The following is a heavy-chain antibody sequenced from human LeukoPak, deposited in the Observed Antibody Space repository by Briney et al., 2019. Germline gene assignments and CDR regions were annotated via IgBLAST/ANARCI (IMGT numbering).Heavy chain of an antibody. V-gene: IGHV3-74*01. CDR3: ARDSARSWWFDP. J-gene: IGHJ5*02. CDR2: INSDGSST. Sequence: GGSLRLSCAASGFAFSSYWMHWVRQAPGKGLVWVSRINSDGSSTSYADSVKGRFTISRDNAKNTLYLQMNSLRAEDTAVYYCARDSARSWWFDPWGQGTLVTVSS. CDR1: GFAFSSYW.